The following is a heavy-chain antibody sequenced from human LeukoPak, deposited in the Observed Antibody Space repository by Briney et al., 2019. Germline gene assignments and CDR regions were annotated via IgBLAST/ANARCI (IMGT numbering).Heavy chain of an antibody. CDR3: ATTYYYDSSGYYYDNDY. J-gene: IGHJ4*02. CDR1: GGSISSGSYY. V-gene: IGHV4-61*02. D-gene: IGHD3-22*01. Sequence: TLSLTCTVSGGSISSGSYYWSWIRRPAGKGLEWIGRIYTSGSTNYNPSLKSRVTISVDTSKNQFSLKLSSVTAADTAVYYCATTYYYDSSGYYYDNDYWGQGTLVTVSS. CDR2: IYTSGST.